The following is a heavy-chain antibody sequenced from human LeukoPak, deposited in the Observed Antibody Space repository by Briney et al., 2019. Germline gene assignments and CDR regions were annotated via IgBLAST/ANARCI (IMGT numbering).Heavy chain of an antibody. CDR1: GFNFGDSR. Sequence: GGSLRLSCAASGFNFGDSRMTWVRQAPGKGLQWVANVNQDGTEKYFLDSVEGRFTISRDNAKKSLYLQMSSLRPEDTALYFCVKGDWYFESWGQGTLVTVSS. D-gene: IGHD2-21*01. CDR3: VKGDWYFES. J-gene: IGHJ4*02. CDR2: VNQDGTEK. V-gene: IGHV3-7*04.